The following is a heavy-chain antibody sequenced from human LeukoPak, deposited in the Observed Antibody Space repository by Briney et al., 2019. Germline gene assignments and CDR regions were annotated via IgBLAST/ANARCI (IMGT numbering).Heavy chain of an antibody. V-gene: IGHV1-69*13. J-gene: IGHJ4*02. D-gene: IGHD3-16*01. Sequence: SVKVSCKASGGTFSSYAISWVRQAPGQGLEWMGGIIPIFGTANYAQKFQGRVTITADESTSTAYMELSSLRSEDTAVYYCARDEAYGFGHFDYWGQGTLVTVSS. CDR1: GGTFSSYA. CDR3: ARDEAYGFGHFDY. CDR2: IIPIFGTA.